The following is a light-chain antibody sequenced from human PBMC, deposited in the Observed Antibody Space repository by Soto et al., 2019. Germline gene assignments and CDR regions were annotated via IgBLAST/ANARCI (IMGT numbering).Light chain of an antibody. CDR1: SSDVGSYNL. J-gene: IGLJ1*01. V-gene: IGLV2-23*01. Sequence: QSVLTQPASVSGSPGQSITISCTGTSSDVGSYNLVSWYQQHPGKAPKLMIYEGNKRPSGVSNRFSGSKSGNTASLTISGFQAEVEADYYCCSYAGSSTPYVFGTGTKVTVL. CDR3: CSYAGSSTPYV. CDR2: EGN.